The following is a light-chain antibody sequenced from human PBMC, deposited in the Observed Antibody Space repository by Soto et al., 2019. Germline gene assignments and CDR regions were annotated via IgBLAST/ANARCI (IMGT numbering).Light chain of an antibody. V-gene: IGLV3-9*01. Sequence: SYELTQPLSMSVALGQTARLTCGGNNIGSKNVHWYQQKPGQAPVLVMYRDSNRPSGIPERFSGSNSGNTATMSISRTQAGDEADYYCQLLESRSEGVVFGGGTKLTVL. CDR3: QLLESRSEGVV. CDR1: NIGSKN. CDR2: RDS. J-gene: IGLJ2*01.